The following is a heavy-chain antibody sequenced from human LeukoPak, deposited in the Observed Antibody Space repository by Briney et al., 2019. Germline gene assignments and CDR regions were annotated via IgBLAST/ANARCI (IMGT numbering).Heavy chain of an antibody. CDR1: GGSISSYY. J-gene: IGHJ4*02. V-gene: IGHV4-59*08. CDR3: ARHYISGYFFDY. CDR2: VYYSGST. D-gene: IGHD1-14*01. Sequence: SETLSLTCSVSGGSISSYYWSFIRQPPGKGLEWIGYVYYSGSTDYNPSLKSRVTISVDTSKNQFSLKLSSVTAADTAVYYCARHYISGYFFDYWGQGTLVTVSS.